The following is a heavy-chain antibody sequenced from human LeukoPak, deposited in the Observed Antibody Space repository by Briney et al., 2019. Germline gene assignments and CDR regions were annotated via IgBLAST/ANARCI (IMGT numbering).Heavy chain of an antibody. D-gene: IGHD3-22*01. CDR3: ARGGDYYDTTPGGY. V-gene: IGHV4-59*11. CDR2: IYYSGST. J-gene: IGHJ4*02. Sequence: PSETLSLTCTVSGGSISSHYWSWIRQPPGKGLGWIGCIYYSGSTNYNPSLKSRVTISVDTSKNQFSLKLSSVTAADTAVYYCARGGDYYDTTPGGYWGQGTLVTVSS. CDR1: GGSISSHY.